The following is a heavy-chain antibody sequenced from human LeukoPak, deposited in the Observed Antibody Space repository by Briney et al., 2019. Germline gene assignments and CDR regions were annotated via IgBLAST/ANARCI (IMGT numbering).Heavy chain of an antibody. Sequence: ASVKVSCKASGYTFTSYGISWVRQAPGQGLEWMGWISAYNGNTIYAQKLQGRVTMTTDTSTSTAYMELRSLRSDDTAVYYCARDRHYDYVWGSYRYTPNWFDPWGQGTLVTVSS. CDR2: ISAYNGNT. J-gene: IGHJ5*02. D-gene: IGHD3-16*02. CDR1: GYTFTSYG. CDR3: ARDRHYDYVWGSYRYTPNWFDP. V-gene: IGHV1-18*01.